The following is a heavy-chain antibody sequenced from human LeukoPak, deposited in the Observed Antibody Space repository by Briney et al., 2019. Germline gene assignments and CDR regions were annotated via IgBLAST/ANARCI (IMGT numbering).Heavy chain of an antibody. CDR3: ARALVGALKYMDV. V-gene: IGHV1-2*02. CDR1: GYTFTAYY. CDR2: ISPNSGDT. Sequence: GASVKVSCKASGYTFTAYYMHWVRQAPGQGLEWMGWISPNSGDTNYAQRFQGRVTMTGDTSISTAYMELRSLRSDDTAVYYCARALVGALKYMDVWGKGTTVTVSS. D-gene: IGHD1-26*01. J-gene: IGHJ6*03.